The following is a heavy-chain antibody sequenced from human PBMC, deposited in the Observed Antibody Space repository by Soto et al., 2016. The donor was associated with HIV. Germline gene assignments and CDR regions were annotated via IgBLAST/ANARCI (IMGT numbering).Heavy chain of an antibody. Sequence: EVQLVESGGRLVQPGGPVRLSCEASGFTFRSYWMHWVRQIPGKGLVWVSRINNDGSSSAYADSVKGRFTISRDNAKNTLYLEMRRLSAEDTARYYCVRDLMTGYNERPTSDYWGQGTLVTVSS. D-gene: IGHD2-15*01. CDR1: GFTFRSYW. V-gene: IGHV3-74*01. CDR2: INNDGSSS. CDR3: VRDLMTGYNERPTSDY. J-gene: IGHJ4*02.